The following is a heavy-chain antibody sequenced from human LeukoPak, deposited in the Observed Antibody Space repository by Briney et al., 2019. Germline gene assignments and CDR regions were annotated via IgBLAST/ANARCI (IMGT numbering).Heavy chain of an antibody. Sequence: SETLSLTCAVSGGSISSGGYSWSWIRQPPGKGLEWIGYIYHSGSTYYNPSLKSRVTISVDRSKNQFSLKLSSVTAADTAVYYCARENRSNYYDSSGYSSNSAGAFDIWGQGTMVTVSS. CDR3: ARENRSNYYDSSGYSSNSAGAFDI. V-gene: IGHV4-30-2*01. D-gene: IGHD3-22*01. CDR1: GGSISSGGYS. CDR2: IYHSGST. J-gene: IGHJ3*02.